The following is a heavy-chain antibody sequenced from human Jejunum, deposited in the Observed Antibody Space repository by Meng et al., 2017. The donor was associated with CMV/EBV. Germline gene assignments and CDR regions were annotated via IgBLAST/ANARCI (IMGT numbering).Heavy chain of an antibody. CDR2: LYTGGSS. Sequence: SGFTVNSIYRSWVRQAPGKGLEWVSTLYTGGSSFYRDSVEGRFVISRDTSKNTLYLQMNSLRPEDTAIDYCVKGEGRPHYYFDYWGQGTLVTVSS. CDR1: GFTVNSIY. CDR3: VKGEGRPHYYFDY. V-gene: IGHV3-53*01. D-gene: IGHD1-26*01. J-gene: IGHJ4*02.